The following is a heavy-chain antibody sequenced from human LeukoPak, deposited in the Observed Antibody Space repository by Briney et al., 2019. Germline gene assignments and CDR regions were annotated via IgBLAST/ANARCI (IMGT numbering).Heavy chain of an antibody. D-gene: IGHD2-2*01. CDR1: GYTFTSYY. Sequence: GASVKVSCKASGYTFTSYYMHWVRQAPGQGLEWMGWINPNSGGTNYAQKFQGRVTMTRDTSISTAYMELSRLRCDDTAVYYCARAGKDCSSTSCYVSYFDYWGQGTLVTVSS. J-gene: IGHJ4*02. CDR2: INPNSGGT. V-gene: IGHV1-2*02. CDR3: ARAGKDCSSTSCYVSYFDY.